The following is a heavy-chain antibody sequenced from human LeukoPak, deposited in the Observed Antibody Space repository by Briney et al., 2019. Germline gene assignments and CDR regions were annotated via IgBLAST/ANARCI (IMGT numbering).Heavy chain of an antibody. CDR1: GGSISSYY. D-gene: IGHD6-13*01. CDR2: IYTSGST. Sequence: SETLSLTCTVSGGSISSYYWSWLRQPPGKGLEWIGYIYTSGSTNYNPSLKSRVTISVDTSKNQFSLKLSSVTAADTAVYYCARLQRQQLVLHYYYYMDVWGKGTTVTVSS. V-gene: IGHV4-4*09. J-gene: IGHJ6*03. CDR3: ARLQRQQLVLHYYYYMDV.